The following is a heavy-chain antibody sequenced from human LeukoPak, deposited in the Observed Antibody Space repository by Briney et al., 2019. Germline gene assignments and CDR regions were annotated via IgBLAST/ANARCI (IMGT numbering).Heavy chain of an antibody. CDR2: INPKSGGT. Sequence: ASVKVSCKASGYSFTGHYMHWVRQAPGQGLEWMGWINPKSGGTNYAQKFQGRVTMTRDTSISTAYMDMSSLRSDDTAVYYCARVIGGRKRGQGPIDGFDIWGQGTMVTVSS. J-gene: IGHJ3*02. CDR3: ARVIGGRKRGQGPIDGFDI. CDR1: GYSFTGHY. V-gene: IGHV1-2*02.